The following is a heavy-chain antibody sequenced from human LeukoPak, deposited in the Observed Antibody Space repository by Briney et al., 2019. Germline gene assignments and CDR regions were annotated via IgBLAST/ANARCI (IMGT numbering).Heavy chain of an antibody. V-gene: IGHV3-74*01. J-gene: IGHJ3*02. CDR2: INTDGSST. Sequence: PGGSLRLSCAASGFTFSSYWMHWVRQAPGKGLVWVSRINTDGSSTSYADSVKGRITISRDNSKNTLYLQMNSLRTEDTAVYYCANSDPHAAFDIWGQGTMVTVSS. D-gene: IGHD1-7*01. CDR3: ANSDPHAAFDI. CDR1: GFTFSSYW.